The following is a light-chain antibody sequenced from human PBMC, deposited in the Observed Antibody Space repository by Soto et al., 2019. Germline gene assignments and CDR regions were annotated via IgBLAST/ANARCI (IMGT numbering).Light chain of an antibody. CDR1: NIGSKS. Sequence: SYELTQPPSVSVAPGKTARITCGGNNIGSKSVHWYQQKPGQAPVLVIYYDSDRPSGIPERFSGSNSGNTATLTISRVEAGDEADYYCQVWDSRDFGTGTKLTVL. CDR2: YDS. CDR3: QVWDSRD. J-gene: IGLJ1*01. V-gene: IGLV3-21*04.